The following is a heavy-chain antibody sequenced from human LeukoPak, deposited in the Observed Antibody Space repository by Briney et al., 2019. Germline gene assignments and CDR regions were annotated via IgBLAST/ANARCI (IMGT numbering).Heavy chain of an antibody. CDR2: IGTAGDT. CDR1: GFTFSSYD. Sequence: GGSLRLSCAASGFTFSSYDMHWVRQATGKGLEWVSAIGTAGDTYYPGSVKGRFTISRENAKNSLYLQMNSLRAGDTAVYYCARGLRDSGYAYAFDIWGQGTMVTVSS. V-gene: IGHV3-13*04. CDR3: ARGLRDSGYAYAFDI. D-gene: IGHD5-12*01. J-gene: IGHJ3*02.